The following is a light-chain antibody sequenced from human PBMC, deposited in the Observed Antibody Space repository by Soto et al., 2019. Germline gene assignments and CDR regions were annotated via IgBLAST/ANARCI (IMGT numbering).Light chain of an antibody. V-gene: IGKV1-5*03. CDR3: QQFNIFPFT. CDR2: KGA. Sequence: DIQMTLSPSTLSTSEGDRVTITLRATQSSSEWLAWYQHKPRKAPTRLLNKGATLQSGVPSTFSAGGSGTEVTLTISSLQPDDFATYYCQQFNIFPFTFGPGTKVDIK. CDR1: QSSSEW. J-gene: IGKJ3*01.